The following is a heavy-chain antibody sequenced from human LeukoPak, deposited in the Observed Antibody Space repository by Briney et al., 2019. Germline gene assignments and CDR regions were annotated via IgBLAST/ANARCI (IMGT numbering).Heavy chain of an antibody. CDR2: ISSSSSTI. V-gene: IGHV3-48*01. CDR3: ARDLVKTVTPDAFDI. D-gene: IGHD4-17*01. CDR1: GFTFSSYS. J-gene: IGHJ3*02. Sequence: PGRSLRLSCAASGFTFSSYSMNWVRQAPGKGLEWVSYISSSSSTIYYADSVKGRFTISRDNAKNSLYLQMNSLRAEDTAVYYCARDLVKTVTPDAFDIWGQGTMVTVSS.